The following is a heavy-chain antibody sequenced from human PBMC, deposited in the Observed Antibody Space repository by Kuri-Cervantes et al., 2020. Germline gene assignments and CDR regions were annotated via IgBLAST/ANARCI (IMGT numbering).Heavy chain of an antibody. J-gene: IGHJ6*03. CDR1: GFTFDDYG. CDR2: INWNGGST. CDR3: ARDPGYCSSTSCYEDYYYYMDV. D-gene: IGHD2-2*03. Sequence: GESLKISCAASGFTFDDYGMSWVRQAPGKGLEWVSGINWNGGSTGYADSVKGRFTISRDNAKNSLYLQMNSLRAEDTAVYYCARDPGYCSSTSCYEDYYYYMDVWGKGTTVTVSS. V-gene: IGHV3-20*04.